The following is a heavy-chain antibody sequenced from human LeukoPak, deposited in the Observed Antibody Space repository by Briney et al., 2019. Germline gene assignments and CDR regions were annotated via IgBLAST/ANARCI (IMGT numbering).Heavy chain of an antibody. CDR2: INHSGST. CDR3: SRGLFSGSYLDY. Sequence: SETLSLTCAVYGGSFSGYYWSWLRQPPGKGLEWIGEINHSGSTNYNPSLKSRVTISVDTSKSQFSLQLSSVTAADTAVYYCSRGLFSGSYLDYWGQGTLVTVSS. J-gene: IGHJ4*02. V-gene: IGHV4-34*01. D-gene: IGHD3-10*01. CDR1: GGSFSGYY.